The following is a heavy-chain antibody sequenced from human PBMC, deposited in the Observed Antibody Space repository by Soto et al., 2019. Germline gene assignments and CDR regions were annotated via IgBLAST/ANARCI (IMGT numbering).Heavy chain of an antibody. Sequence: GGSLRLSCAASGFTFSSYGMHWVRQAPGKGLEWVAVISYDGSNKYYADSVKGRFTISRDNSKNTLYLQMNSLRAEDTAVYYCAKDRGITMIVVVLDYWGQGTLVTVSS. CDR3: AKDRGITMIVVVLDY. J-gene: IGHJ4*02. V-gene: IGHV3-30*18. D-gene: IGHD3-22*01. CDR1: GFTFSSYG. CDR2: ISYDGSNK.